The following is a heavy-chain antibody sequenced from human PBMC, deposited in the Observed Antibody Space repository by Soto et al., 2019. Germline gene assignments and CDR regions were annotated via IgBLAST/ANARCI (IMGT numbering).Heavy chain of an antibody. CDR1: GFTFSSYA. Sequence: PGGSLRLSCAASGFTFSSYAMSWIRQAPGKGLEWVSYISSSGSTIYYADSVKGRFTISRDNAKNSLYLQMNSLRAEDTAVYYCARERFLEGQGGWFDPWGQGTLVTVSS. D-gene: IGHD3-3*01. CDR3: ARERFLEGQGGWFDP. CDR2: ISSSGSTI. J-gene: IGHJ5*02. V-gene: IGHV3-11*01.